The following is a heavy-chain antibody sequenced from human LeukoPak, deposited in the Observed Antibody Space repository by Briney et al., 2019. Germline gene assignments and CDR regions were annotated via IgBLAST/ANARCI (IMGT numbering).Heavy chain of an antibody. D-gene: IGHD1-26*01. CDR1: GGSISSYY. J-gene: IGHJ4*02. Sequence: SETLSLTCTVSGGSISSYYWSWIRQPPGKGLEWIGYIYYSGSTNYNPSLKSRVTISVDTSKNQFSLKLSSVTAADTAVYYCAGVRGSYSIFDYGGQGTLVPVSS. CDR3: AGVRGSYSIFDY. CDR2: IYYSGST. V-gene: IGHV4-59*01.